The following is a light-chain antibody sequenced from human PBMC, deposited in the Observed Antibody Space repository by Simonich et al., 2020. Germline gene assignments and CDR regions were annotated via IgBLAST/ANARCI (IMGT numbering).Light chain of an antibody. J-gene: IGLJ2*01. Sequence: SYVLTQPPSVSVAPGKTARITWGGNNIGSKSGHWYNQKPGQAPVLVVYDDSDRPSGIPERFSGSNSGNTATLTISRVEAGDEADYYCQVWDSSSDHVVFGGGTKLTVL. V-gene: IGLV3-21*03. CDR2: DDS. CDR1: NIGSKS. CDR3: QVWDSSSDHVV.